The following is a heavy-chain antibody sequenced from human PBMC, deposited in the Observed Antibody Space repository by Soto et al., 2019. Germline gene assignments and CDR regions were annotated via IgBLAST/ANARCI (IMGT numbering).Heavy chain of an antibody. CDR2: INPNSGGT. D-gene: IGHD2-15*01. J-gene: IGHJ6*02. CDR1: GYTFTCYY. Sequence: ASVKVSCKASGYTFTCYYMHWVRQTPGQGLERMGWINPNSGGTIYAQKFQGWVTMTRDTSISTAYMELSRLRSDDTAVYYCTREWGYGGRGYYYYGMDVWGQGTTVTVSS. V-gene: IGHV1-2*04. CDR3: TREWGYGGRGYYYYGMDV.